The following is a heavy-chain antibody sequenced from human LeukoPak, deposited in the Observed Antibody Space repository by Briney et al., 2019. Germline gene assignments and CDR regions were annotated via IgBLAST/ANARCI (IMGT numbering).Heavy chain of an antibody. CDR1: GYSISSGYY. CDR3: ARVPRITMVRGVINYWFDP. V-gene: IGHV4-38-2*02. J-gene: IGHJ5*02. Sequence: PSETLSLTCTVSGYSISSGYYWGWIRQPPGRGLEWIGYIYYSGSTYYNPSLKSRVTISVDTSKNQFSLKLSSVTAADTAVYYCARVPRITMVRGVINYWFDPWGQGTLVTVSS. CDR2: IYYSGST. D-gene: IGHD3-10*01.